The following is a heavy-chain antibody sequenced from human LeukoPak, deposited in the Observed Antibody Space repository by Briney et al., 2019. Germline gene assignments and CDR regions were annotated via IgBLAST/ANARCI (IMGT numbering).Heavy chain of an antibody. CDR2: IYPGDSDT. D-gene: IGHD4-17*01. Sequence: PGESLKISCKGSGYIFSDYWINWVRQMPGKGLEWMGIIYPGDSDTRYSPSFQGQVTISADKSISTAYLQWSSLKASDTAMYYCASAVREFYGDLTWAFDIWGQGTMVTVSS. CDR1: GYIFSDYW. J-gene: IGHJ3*02. CDR3: ASAVREFYGDLTWAFDI. V-gene: IGHV5-51*01.